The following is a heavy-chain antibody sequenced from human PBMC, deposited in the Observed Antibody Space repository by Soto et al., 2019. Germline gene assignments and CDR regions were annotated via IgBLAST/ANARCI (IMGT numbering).Heavy chain of an antibody. Sequence: GGSLRLSCAASGFTFSSYEMNWVRQAPGKGLEWVSYISSSGSTIYYADSVKGRFTISRDNAKNSLYLQMNSLRAEDTAVYYCARYSFLLGSSYGYDAFDIWGQGTMVTVSS. CDR2: ISSSGSTI. CDR1: GFTFSSYE. V-gene: IGHV3-48*03. D-gene: IGHD5-18*01. J-gene: IGHJ3*02. CDR3: ARYSFLLGSSYGYDAFDI.